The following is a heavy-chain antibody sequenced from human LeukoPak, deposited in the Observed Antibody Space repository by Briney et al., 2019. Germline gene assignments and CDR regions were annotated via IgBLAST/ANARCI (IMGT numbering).Heavy chain of an antibody. CDR2: IYSGDTT. D-gene: IGHD3-10*01. V-gene: IGHV3-66*01. CDR1: GFTVSTNY. Sequence: GGSLRLSCAASGFTVSTNYMSWVRQAPGKGLEWVSVIYSGDTTFYADSVRGKFTISRDNSENTLYLQMNSLRAEDAAVYYCASILRSSSGYYFDYWGQGTLVTVSS. CDR3: ASILRSSSGYYFDY. J-gene: IGHJ4*02.